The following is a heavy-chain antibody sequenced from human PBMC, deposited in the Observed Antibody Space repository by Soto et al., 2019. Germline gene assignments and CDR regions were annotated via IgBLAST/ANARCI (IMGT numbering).Heavy chain of an antibody. CDR2: ISYEGSNK. J-gene: IGHJ4*02. CDR3: AKDKGSSGSYFDY. V-gene: IGHV3-30*18. CDR1: GFTFSSYG. Sequence: GGSLRLSCAASGFTFSSYGMHWVRQAPGKGLEWVAVISYEGSNKYYADSVKGRFTISRDNSKNTLYLQMNSLRVEDRVVYYCAKDKGSSGSYFDYWGQGTLVTVS. D-gene: IGHD3-22*01.